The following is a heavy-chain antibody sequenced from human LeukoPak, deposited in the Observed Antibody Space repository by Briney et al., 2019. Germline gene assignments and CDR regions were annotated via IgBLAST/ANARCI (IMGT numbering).Heavy chain of an antibody. CDR2: TYCRSKWYN. V-gene: IGHV6-1*01. CDR1: GDSVSSNNVA. CDR3: ARYSTRGDFDY. J-gene: IGHJ4*02. D-gene: IGHD5-18*01. Sequence: SQTLSLTCAISGDSVSSNNVAWNWIRQSPSRGLEWLGRTYCRSKWYNDYAVSVKSRITINPDTSKHQFSLQLTSVTPEDTAVYYCARYSTRGDFDYWGQGTLVTVSS.